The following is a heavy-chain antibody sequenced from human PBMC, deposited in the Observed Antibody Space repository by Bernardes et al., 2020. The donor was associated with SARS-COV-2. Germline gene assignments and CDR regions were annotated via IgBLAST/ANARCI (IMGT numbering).Heavy chain of an antibody. CDR1: GFTFSDYY. Sequence: GGSLRLSCAASGFTFSDYYMSWIRQAPGKGLERVSYISSSGSTIYYADSVKGRFTISRDNAKNSLYLQMNSLRAEDTAVYYCARDSKRSPRGVYYYYGMDVWGQGTPVTVSS. V-gene: IGHV3-11*01. J-gene: IGHJ6*02. CDR3: ARDSKRSPRGVYYYYGMDV. CDR2: ISSSGSTI. D-gene: IGHD1-26*01.